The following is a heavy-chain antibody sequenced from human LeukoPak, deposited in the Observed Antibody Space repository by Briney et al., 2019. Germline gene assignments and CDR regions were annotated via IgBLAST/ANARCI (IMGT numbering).Heavy chain of an antibody. V-gene: IGHV3-23*01. CDR3: VKDRCDRTTCPEV. CDR2: ISGSGGST. CDR1: GFTFSTYA. J-gene: IGHJ4*02. D-gene: IGHD2-2*01. Sequence: GGSLRLSCTASGFTFSTYAMRWVRQAPGEGLEWVSGISGSGGSTYYTDSVKGRFTISRDNSKNTLHLQMSSLGAEDTALYYCVKDRCDRTTCPEVWGQGTLVTVSS.